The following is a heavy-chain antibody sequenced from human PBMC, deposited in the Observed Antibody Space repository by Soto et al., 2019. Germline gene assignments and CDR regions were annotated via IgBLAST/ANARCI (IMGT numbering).Heavy chain of an antibody. CDR2: VFHDGTA. V-gene: IGHV4-4*02. Sequence: SETLSLTCAVSGVSISSGNWWTWLRQSPQRGLEYIGYVFHDGTANYYPSFERRVAISVDTSKNQFSLKLTSVTAADTAIYFCARLDYDTSLNYMSFDFWGQGTLVTVSS. CDR1: GVSISSGNW. J-gene: IGHJ4*02. D-gene: IGHD3-22*01. CDR3: ARLDYDTSLNYMSFDF.